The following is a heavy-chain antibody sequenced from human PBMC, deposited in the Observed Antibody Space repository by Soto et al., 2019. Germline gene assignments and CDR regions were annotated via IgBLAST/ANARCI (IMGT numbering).Heavy chain of an antibody. D-gene: IGHD6-13*01. Sequence: ASVKVSCKASGYTFTSYDINWVRQTTGQGLEWMGWMNPNSGNTGYAQKFQGRVTMTRNTSISTAYMELSSLRSEDTAVYYCARQPSYSSSWYEPRYPIDSWGHGTLVTGSS. V-gene: IGHV1-8*01. CDR1: GYTFTSYD. J-gene: IGHJ4*01. CDR2: MNPNSGNT. CDR3: ARQPSYSSSWYEPRYPIDS.